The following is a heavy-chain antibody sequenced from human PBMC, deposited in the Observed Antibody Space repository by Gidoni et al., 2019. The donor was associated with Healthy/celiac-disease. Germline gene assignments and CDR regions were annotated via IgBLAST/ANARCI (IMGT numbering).Heavy chain of an antibody. CDR3: ARHYLALFSEIGKPQGFDY. J-gene: IGHJ4*02. CDR2: IYYSGST. V-gene: IGHV4-39*01. Sequence: QLQLQESGPGLVKPSETLSLTCTVSGGSISSSSYYWGWIRQPPGKGLEWIGSIYYSGSTYYNPSLKSRVTISVDTSKNQFSLKLSSVTAADTAVYYCARHYLALFSEIGKPQGFDYWGQGTLVTVSS. CDR1: GGSISSSSYY. D-gene: IGHD3-9*01.